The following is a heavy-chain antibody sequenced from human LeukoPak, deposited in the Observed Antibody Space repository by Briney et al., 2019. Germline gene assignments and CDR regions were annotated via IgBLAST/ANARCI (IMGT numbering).Heavy chain of an antibody. D-gene: IGHD3-3*01. Sequence: GESLKISCQVSGYSFSNYWIAWVRQLPGKGLDFMGIIYPDDSDTRYSPSFQGQVTISADKSVSTAYLQWTSLKASDTAIYYCARRRRSVPPRRHLAHWYFDVWGRGSLVTVSS. CDR3: ARRRRSVPPRRHLAHWYFDV. J-gene: IGHJ2*01. CDR2: IYPDDSDT. V-gene: IGHV5-51*01. CDR1: GYSFSNYW.